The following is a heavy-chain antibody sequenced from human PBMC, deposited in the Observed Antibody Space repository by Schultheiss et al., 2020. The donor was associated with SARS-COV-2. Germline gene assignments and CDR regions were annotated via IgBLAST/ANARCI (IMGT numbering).Heavy chain of an antibody. CDR2: IYYSGST. D-gene: IGHD6-13*01. V-gene: IGHV4-31*03. Sequence: SETLSLTCTVSGGSISSGGYYWSWIRQHPGKGLEWIGYIYYSGSTYYNPSLKSRVTMSVDTSKNQFSLKLSSVTAADTAVYYCARGVRVDSSSRESFDYWGQGTLVTVSS. CDR3: ARGVRVDSSSRESFDY. CDR1: GGSISSGGYY. J-gene: IGHJ4*02.